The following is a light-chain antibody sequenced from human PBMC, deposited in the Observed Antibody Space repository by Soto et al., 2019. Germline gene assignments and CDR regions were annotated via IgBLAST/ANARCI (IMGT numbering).Light chain of an antibody. V-gene: IGLV2-14*03. Sequence: QSVLTQPASVSGSPGQSITFSCTGTSSDIGAYNYVSWYQHHPGKAPKLLIYDVTDRPSGVSDRFSGPKSGTTASLTISGLQAEDEADYFCSSYTTINTVVVFGGGTKLTVL. CDR1: SSDIGAYNY. J-gene: IGLJ3*02. CDR2: DVT. CDR3: SSYTTINTVVV.